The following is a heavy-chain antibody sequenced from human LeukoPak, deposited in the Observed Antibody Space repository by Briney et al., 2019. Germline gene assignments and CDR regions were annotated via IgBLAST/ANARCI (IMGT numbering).Heavy chain of an antibody. CDR1: GFTFSSYS. V-gene: IGHV3-21*01. Sequence: GGSLRLSCAASGFTFSSYSMNWVRQAPGKGLEWVSSISSSSSYIYYADSVKGRFTISRDNAKNSLYLQMNSLRAEDTAVYYCARASHGGGYDDFDYWGQGTLVTVSS. CDR3: ARASHGGGYDDFDY. D-gene: IGHD5-12*01. J-gene: IGHJ4*02. CDR2: ISSSSSYI.